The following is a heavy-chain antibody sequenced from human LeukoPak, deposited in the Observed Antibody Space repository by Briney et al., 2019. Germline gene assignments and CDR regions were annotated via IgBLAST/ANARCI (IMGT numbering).Heavy chain of an antibody. J-gene: IGHJ4*02. D-gene: IGHD1-20*01. CDR2: ISTSSSHI. CDR1: GFTFSFYM. CDR3: ARDDNLNDKPFDL. V-gene: IGHV3-21*01. Sequence: PGGSLRLSCTASGFTFSFYMMNWVRQAPGKGLEWVSSISTSSSHIYYADSLKGRFTVSRDNAQGALFLQMNNLTAEDTAVYYRARDDNLNDKPFDLWGQGTLVTVSS.